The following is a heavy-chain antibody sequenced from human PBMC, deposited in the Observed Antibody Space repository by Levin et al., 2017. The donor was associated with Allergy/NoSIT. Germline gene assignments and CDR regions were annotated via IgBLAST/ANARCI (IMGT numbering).Heavy chain of an antibody. CDR3: ARFTIFGVVTHLPYGMDV. CDR2: INPSGGST. J-gene: IGHJ6*02. V-gene: IGHV1-46*01. D-gene: IGHD3-3*01. Sequence: GESLKISCKASGYTFTSYYMHWVRQAPGQGLEWMGIINPSGGSTSYAQKFQGRVTMTRDTSTSTVYMELSSLRSEDTAVYYCARFTIFGVVTHLPYGMDVWGQGTTVTVSS. CDR1: GYTFTSYY.